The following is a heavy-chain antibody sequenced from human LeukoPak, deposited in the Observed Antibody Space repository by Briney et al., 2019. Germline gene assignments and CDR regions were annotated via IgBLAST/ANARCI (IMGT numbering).Heavy chain of an antibody. Sequence: PSQTLSLTCTVSGGSISSGSYYWSWIRQPAGKGLEWIGRIYTSGSTNYNPSLKRRVTISVDTSKNQFSLKLSSVTAADTAVYYCARGGRYYDSSGYYSIDYWGQGTLVTVSS. J-gene: IGHJ4*02. D-gene: IGHD3-22*01. V-gene: IGHV4-61*02. CDR1: GGSISSGSYY. CDR3: ARGGRYYDSSGYYSIDY. CDR2: IYTSGST.